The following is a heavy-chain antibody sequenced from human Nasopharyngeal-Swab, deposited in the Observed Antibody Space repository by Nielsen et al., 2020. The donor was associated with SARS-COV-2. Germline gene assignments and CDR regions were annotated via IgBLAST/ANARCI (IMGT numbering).Heavy chain of an antibody. V-gene: IGHV3-23*01. Sequence: GGSLRLSCAASGFTFSSYAMSWVRQVPGKGLEWVSAISGSGGSTYYADSVKGRFTIARDNSKNTLYLQMNSLRAEDTAVYYCAKDQGNQWLVLDYWGQGTLVTVSS. J-gene: IGHJ4*02. D-gene: IGHD6-19*01. CDR1: GFTFSSYA. CDR2: ISGSGGST. CDR3: AKDQGNQWLVLDY.